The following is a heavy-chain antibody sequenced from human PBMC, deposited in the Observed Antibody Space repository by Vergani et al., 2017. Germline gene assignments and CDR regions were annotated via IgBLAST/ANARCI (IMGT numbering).Heavy chain of an antibody. D-gene: IGHD6-19*01. CDR3: ARGGIKYSSGWYIVSGFDYYYGMDV. V-gene: IGHV5-51*01. Sequence: EVQLVQSGAEVKKPGESLKISCKGSGYSFTSYWIGWVRQMPGKGLEWMGIIYPGDSDTRYSPSFQGQVTISAHKSLSTAYLQWSSLKASYTAMYYCARGGIKYSSGWYIVSGFDYYYGMDVWGQGTTVTVSS. CDR2: IYPGDSDT. CDR1: GYSFTSYW. J-gene: IGHJ6*02.